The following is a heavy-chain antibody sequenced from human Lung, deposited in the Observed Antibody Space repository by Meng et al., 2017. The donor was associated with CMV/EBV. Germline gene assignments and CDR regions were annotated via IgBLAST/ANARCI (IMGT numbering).Heavy chain of an antibody. CDR1: GYPFTGYS. J-gene: IGHJ5*02. V-gene: IGHV1-2*06. CDR2: INPNSGGT. Sequence: VQRAPVWARVNTPVASVKVSCKASGYPFTGYSMHWVRQAPGQGLEWMGRINPNSGGTNYAQKFQGRVTMTRDTSISTAYMELSRLRSDDTAVYYCAHQAVAGTRGWFDPWGQGTLVTVSS. CDR3: AHQAVAGTRGWFDP. D-gene: IGHD6-19*01.